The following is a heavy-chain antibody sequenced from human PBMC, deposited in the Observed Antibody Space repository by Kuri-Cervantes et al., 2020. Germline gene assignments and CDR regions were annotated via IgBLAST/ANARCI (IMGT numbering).Heavy chain of an antibody. D-gene: IGHD5-18*01. Sequence: ESLKISCAASGFTFSSYSMNWVRQAPGKGLEWIGEINHSGSTNYNPSLKSRVTISVDTSKNQFSLKLSSVTAADTAVYYCARELWSDYWGQGTLVTVSS. CDR2: INHSGST. CDR3: ARELWSDY. CDR1: GFTFSSYS. J-gene: IGHJ4*02. V-gene: IGHV4-34*01.